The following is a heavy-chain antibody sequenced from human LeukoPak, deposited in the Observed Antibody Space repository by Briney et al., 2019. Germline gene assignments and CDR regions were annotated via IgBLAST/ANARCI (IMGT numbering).Heavy chain of an antibody. J-gene: IGHJ4*02. CDR1: GGSISSYY. Sequence: PSETLSLTCTVSGGSISSYYRSWIRQSPGKGLEWIGYIYYSGISDYSPSLKGRVTISVDTSTNQFSLKLSSVTAADTAVYYCARGTPRGYYFGSGRYFDYWGQGTLVTVSS. CDR3: ARGTPRGYYFGSGRYFDY. D-gene: IGHD3-10*01. V-gene: IGHV4-59*01. CDR2: IYYSGIS.